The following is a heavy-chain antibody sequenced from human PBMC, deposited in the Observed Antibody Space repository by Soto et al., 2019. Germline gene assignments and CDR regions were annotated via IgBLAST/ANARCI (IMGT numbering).Heavy chain of an antibody. CDR2: ISSSSSYI. CDR1: GFTFSSYS. CDR3: ARAPPSAWMQLWNPEYYFDY. J-gene: IGHJ4*02. V-gene: IGHV3-21*01. D-gene: IGHD5-18*01. Sequence: GGSLRLSCAASGFTFSSYSMNWVRQAPGKGLEWVSSISSSSSYIYYADSVKGRFTISRDNAKNSLYLQMNSLRAEDTAVYYCARAPPSAWMQLWNPEYYFDYWGQGTLVTVSA.